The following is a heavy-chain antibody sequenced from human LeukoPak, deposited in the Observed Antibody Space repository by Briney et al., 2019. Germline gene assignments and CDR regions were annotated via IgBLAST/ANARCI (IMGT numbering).Heavy chain of an antibody. Sequence: SETLSLTCTVSGGSISSYYWSWIRQPPGKGLEWIGYIYYNEFTNYNPSLKSRVTISVDTSKNQFSLKLSSVTAADTAVYYCARDDFGDYGMNYYYYMDVWGKGTTVTVSS. CDR3: ARDDFGDYGMNYYYYMDV. D-gene: IGHD4-17*01. J-gene: IGHJ6*03. CDR2: IYYNEFT. V-gene: IGHV4-59*01. CDR1: GGSISSYY.